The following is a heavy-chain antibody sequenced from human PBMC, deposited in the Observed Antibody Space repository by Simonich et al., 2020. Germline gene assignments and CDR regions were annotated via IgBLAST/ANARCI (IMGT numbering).Heavy chain of an antibody. CDR1: GGTFSSYA. D-gene: IGHD3-10*01. J-gene: IGHJ4*02. CDR2: INPSLGKA. CDR3: ARTNTMRELDAMVRGVDYFDY. Sequence: QVQLVQSGAEVKKPGSSVKVSCKASGGTFSSYAISWVRQAPGQGLEWKEGINPSLGKANYAKKFQGRVTITANKSTITAYMELSSLGSEDTAVYYCARTNTMRELDAMVRGVDYFDYWGQGTLVTVSS. V-gene: IGHV1-69*06.